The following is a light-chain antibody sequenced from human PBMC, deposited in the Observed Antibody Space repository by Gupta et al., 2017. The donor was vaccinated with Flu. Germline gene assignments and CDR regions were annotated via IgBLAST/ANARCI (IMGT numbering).Light chain of an antibody. CDR2: DAS. V-gene: IGKV3D-15*01. J-gene: IGKJ4*01. Sequence: ATLSVSLGESATRSCRTSQSVRSNLAWLQQKPGRAPRLLIYDASTRATDIPARFSGSGSGTEFTLTITSLQSEDCAVYYCQQYHNWPPLTFGEGTKVEIK. CDR3: QQYHNWPPLT. CDR1: QSVRSN.